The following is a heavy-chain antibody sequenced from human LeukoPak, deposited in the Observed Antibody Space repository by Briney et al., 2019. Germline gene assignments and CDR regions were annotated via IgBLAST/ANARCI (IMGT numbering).Heavy chain of an antibody. D-gene: IGHD5-24*01. J-gene: IGHJ4*02. CDR2: ISGSGGST. CDR1: GFTFSSYA. V-gene: IGHV3-23*01. Sequence: GGSLRLSCAASGFTFSSYAMSWVRQAPGKGLEWVSDISGSGGSTYYADSVKGRFTISRDNAKNSLYLQMKSLRDEDTAVYYCAKDGYKWNFDNWGQGTLVTVSS. CDR3: AKDGYKWNFDN.